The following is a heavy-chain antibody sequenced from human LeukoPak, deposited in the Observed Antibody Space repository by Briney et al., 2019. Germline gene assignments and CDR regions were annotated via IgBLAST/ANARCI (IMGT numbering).Heavy chain of an antibody. CDR2: IYYSGST. D-gene: IGHD3-10*01. Sequence: SETLSLTCTVSGGSISSYYWSWIRQPPGKGLEWIGYIYYSGSTNYNPSLNSRVTISVDTSKNQFSLKLSSVTAADTALYYCARRPYYYGSGSPTGYFDYWGQGTLVTVSS. CDR1: GGSISSYY. CDR3: ARRPYYYGSGSPTGYFDY. J-gene: IGHJ4*02. V-gene: IGHV4-59*01.